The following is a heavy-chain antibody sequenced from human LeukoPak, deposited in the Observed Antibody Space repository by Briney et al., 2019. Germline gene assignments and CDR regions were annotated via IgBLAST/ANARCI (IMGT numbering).Heavy chain of an antibody. V-gene: IGHV3-23*01. CDR2: ISGSGGNT. Sequence: GGSLRLSCAASGFTVSSNYMSWVRQAPGKGLEWVSGISGSGGNTYYAESVKGRFTISRDNSKSTLYLQMNSLRVDDTAVYFCAKDRGRMWVQVANWGQGTLVTVSS. CDR1: GFTVSSNY. CDR3: AKDRGRMWVQVAN. D-gene: IGHD2-15*01. J-gene: IGHJ4*02.